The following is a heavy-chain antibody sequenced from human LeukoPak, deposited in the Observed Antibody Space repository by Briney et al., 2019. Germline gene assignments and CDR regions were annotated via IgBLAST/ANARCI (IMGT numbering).Heavy chain of an antibody. CDR2: ISYDGSNK. J-gene: IGHJ4*02. CDR1: GFTFSSYA. CDR3: ARVVYGDYGNYFDY. D-gene: IGHD4-17*01. V-gene: IGHV3-30-3*01. Sequence: TGGSLRLSCAASGFTFSSYAMHWVRQAPVKVLEWVAVISYDGSNKYYADSVKGRFTISRDNSKNTLYLQMNSLRAEDTAVYYCARVVYGDYGNYFDYWGQGTLVTVSS.